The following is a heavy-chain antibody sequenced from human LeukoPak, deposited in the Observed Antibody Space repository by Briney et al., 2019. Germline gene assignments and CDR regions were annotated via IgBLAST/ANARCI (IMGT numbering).Heavy chain of an antibody. J-gene: IGHJ4*02. CDR1: GFTFSSYA. Sequence: GGSLRLSCAASGFTFSSYAMSWVRQAPGKGLDWVSAISGSGGSTYYADSVKGRFTISRDNSKNTLYLQMNSLRAEDTAVYYCAKDLTAYCGGDCYSGGYFDYWGQGTLVTVSS. CDR2: ISGSGGST. V-gene: IGHV3-23*01. CDR3: AKDLTAYCGGDCYSGGYFDY. D-gene: IGHD2-21*02.